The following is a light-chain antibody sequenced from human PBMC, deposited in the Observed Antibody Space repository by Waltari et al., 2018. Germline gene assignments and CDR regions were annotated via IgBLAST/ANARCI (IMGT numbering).Light chain of an antibody. J-gene: IGLJ3*02. Sequence: YVVTQPPSVSVAPGKTATLTCGGENIESKSVTWYQQKPGQAPILGIFYDSARTSGIPGLFSGSNSGNTATLTISWVEAGDEADYHCQVWDDTTNSGVFGGGTRLTVL. CDR2: YDS. CDR3: QVWDDTTNSGV. CDR1: NIESKS. V-gene: IGLV3-21*04.